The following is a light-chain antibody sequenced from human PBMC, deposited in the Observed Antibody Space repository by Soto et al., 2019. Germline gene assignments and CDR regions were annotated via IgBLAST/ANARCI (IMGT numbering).Light chain of an antibody. CDR2: EVT. CDR3: GSYTDSITYV. Sequence: QSALTQPASVSGSLGQSLTISCTGTTSDVGGYNYVSWYQQHPGKAPILMIYEVTNRPSGVSNRFSGSKSGNTASLTISGLQVEDEADYYCGSYTDSITYVFGTGTKVTVL. J-gene: IGLJ1*01. V-gene: IGLV2-14*01. CDR1: TSDVGGYNY.